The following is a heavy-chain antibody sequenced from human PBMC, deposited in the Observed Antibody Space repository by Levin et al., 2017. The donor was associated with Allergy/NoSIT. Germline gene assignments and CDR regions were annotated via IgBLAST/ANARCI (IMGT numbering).Heavy chain of an antibody. CDR3: AHMRDCSGGSCYQRYNWFDP. J-gene: IGHJ5*02. V-gene: IGHV2-5*02. CDR1: GFSLSTSGVG. CDR2: IYWDDDK. Sequence: SGPTLVKPTQTLTLTCTFSGFSLSTSGVGVGWIRQPPGKALEWLALIYWDDDKRYSPSLKSRLTITKDTSKNQVVLTLTNMDPVDTATYYCAHMRDCSGGSCYQRYNWFDPWGQGTLVTVSS. D-gene: IGHD2-15*01.